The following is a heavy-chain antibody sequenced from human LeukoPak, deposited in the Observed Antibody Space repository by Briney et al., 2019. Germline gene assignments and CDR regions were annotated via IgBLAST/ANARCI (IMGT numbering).Heavy chain of an antibody. CDR2: INHSGST. CDR3: ARGGIAAAGTFMFDY. D-gene: IGHD6-13*01. V-gene: IGHV4-34*01. J-gene: IGHJ4*02. CDR1: GGSFSGCY. Sequence: PSETLSLTCAVYGGSFSGCYWSWIRQPPGKGLEWIGEINHSGSTNYNPSLKSRVTISVDTSKNQFSLKLSSVTAADTAVYYCARGGIAAAGTFMFDYWGQGTLVTVSS.